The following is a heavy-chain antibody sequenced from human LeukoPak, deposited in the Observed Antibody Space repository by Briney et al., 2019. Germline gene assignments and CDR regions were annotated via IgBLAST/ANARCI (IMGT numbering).Heavy chain of an antibody. CDR3: AREDHDILTGSSWFDP. J-gene: IGHJ5*02. Sequence: SETLSLTCSISRHSISSAYYWGWIRQAPGKGLEWIGSKYHSGSTFYNPSLKSRVTMSVDTSKNQFSLKLTSVTAADTAVYYCAREDHDILTGSSWFDPWGQGTLVTVSS. V-gene: IGHV4-38-2*02. CDR1: RHSISSAYY. CDR2: KYHSGST. D-gene: IGHD3-9*01.